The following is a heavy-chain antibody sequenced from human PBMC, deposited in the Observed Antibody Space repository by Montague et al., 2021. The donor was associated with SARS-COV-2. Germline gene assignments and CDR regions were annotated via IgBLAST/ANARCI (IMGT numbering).Heavy chain of an antibody. D-gene: IGHD6-13*01. CDR3: ARGGSWLYYFDY. V-gene: IGHV6-1*01. J-gene: IGHJ4*02. Sequence: CAISGDSVSSNSAAWNWIRQSPSRGLEWLGRTYYRSKWYNDYAISEKSRITINPDTSKNQFSLQLNSVTPEDTAVYYCARGGSWLYYFDYWGQGTLVTVSS. CDR1: GDSVSSNSAA. CDR2: TYYRSKWYN.